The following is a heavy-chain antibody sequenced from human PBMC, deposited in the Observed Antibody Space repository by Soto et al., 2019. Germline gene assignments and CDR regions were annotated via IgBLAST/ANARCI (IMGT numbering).Heavy chain of an antibody. J-gene: IGHJ6*02. V-gene: IGHV4-39*07. Sequence: SETLSLTCTVSGGSISSSSYYWGWIRQPPGKGLEWIGSIYYSGSTYYNPSLKSRVTISVDTSKNQFSLKLSSVTAADTAVYYCARGDFWSGYGVWGQGTTVTVSS. CDR3: ARGDFWSGYGV. CDR1: GGSISSSSYY. CDR2: IYYSGST. D-gene: IGHD3-3*01.